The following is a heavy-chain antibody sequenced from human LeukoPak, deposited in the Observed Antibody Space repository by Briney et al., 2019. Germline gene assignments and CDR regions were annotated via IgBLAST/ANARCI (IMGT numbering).Heavy chain of an antibody. D-gene: IGHD4-17*01. CDR1: GFAFTRYW. CDR3: ARDGDYIMPPFDY. V-gene: IGHV3-7*01. Sequence: GGSLRLSCAASGFAFTRYWMSWVRQAPGRGLEWVANIKQDGSETHYVDSVKGRFTSSRDNARNLVYLQMNSLRDDDTAVYYCARDGDYIMPPFDYWGQGILVTVSS. CDR2: IKQDGSET. J-gene: IGHJ4*02.